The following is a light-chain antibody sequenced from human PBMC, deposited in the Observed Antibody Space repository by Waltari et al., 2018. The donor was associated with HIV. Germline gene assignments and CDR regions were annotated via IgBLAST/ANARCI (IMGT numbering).Light chain of an antibody. CDR2: EVN. V-gene: IGLV2-14*03. CDR1: NSDIGTYNY. J-gene: IGLJ2*01. CDR3: SSYTATKILV. Sequence: QSALTQPASVSGSPGQSITISCTGTNSDIGTYNYVSWYQQQSGKAPRLLISEVNNRPSGVSTRFSGSTAGNTASLSISGLQAEDEGKYYCSSYTATKILVFGGGTDVTVL.